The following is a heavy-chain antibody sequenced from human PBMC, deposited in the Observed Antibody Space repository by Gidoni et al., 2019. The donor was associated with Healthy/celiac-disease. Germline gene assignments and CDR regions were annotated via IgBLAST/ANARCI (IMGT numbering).Heavy chain of an antibody. CDR2: ISSNGGST. CDR3: VKEAVAAAGMIYYFDY. J-gene: IGHJ4*02. V-gene: IGHV3-64D*06. Sequence: EVQLVESGGGLVQPGGSLRLSCSASGFTFSSYAMHWVRQAPGKGLEYVSAISSNGGSTYYADSVKGRFTISRDNSKNTLYLQMSSLRAEDTAVYYCVKEAVAAAGMIYYFDYWGQGTLVTVSS. CDR1: GFTFSSYA. D-gene: IGHD6-13*01.